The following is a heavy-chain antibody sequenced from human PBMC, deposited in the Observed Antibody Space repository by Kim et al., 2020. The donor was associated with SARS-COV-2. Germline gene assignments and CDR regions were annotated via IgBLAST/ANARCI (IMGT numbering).Heavy chain of an antibody. Sequence: GSGAGTSHADSVKGRFTISRDKSKHARYLQMSSLGADDTAGYYCAKRGPGFWGQGTLVTVSS. V-gene: IGHV3-23*01. CDR2: GSGAGT. D-gene: IGHD3-10*01. J-gene: IGHJ4*02. CDR3: AKRGPGF.